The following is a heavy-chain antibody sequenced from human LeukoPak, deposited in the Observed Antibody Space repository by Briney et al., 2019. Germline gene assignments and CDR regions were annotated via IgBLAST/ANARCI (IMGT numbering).Heavy chain of an antibody. CDR3: ARRRYCGSTSCYNGRYNWFDP. J-gene: IGHJ5*02. CDR2: INHSGST. V-gene: IGHV4-34*01. D-gene: IGHD2-2*01. Sequence: PSETLSLTCAVYGGSFSGYYWSWIRQPPGKGLEWIGEINHSGSTNYDPSLKSRVTISVDTSKNQFSLKLSSVTAADTAVYYCARRRYCGSTSCYNGRYNWFDPWGQGTLVTVSS. CDR1: GGSFSGYY.